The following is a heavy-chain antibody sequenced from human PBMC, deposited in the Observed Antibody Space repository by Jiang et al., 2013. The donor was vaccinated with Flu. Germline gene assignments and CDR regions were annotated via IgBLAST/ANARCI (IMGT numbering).Heavy chain of an antibody. V-gene: IGHV4-31*03. CDR3: ARTRSTTSSALAV. J-gene: IGHJ3*01. Sequence: LLKPSETLSLTCTVSGGSISSGDYYWHWIRQHPQKGLEWIGYIYNSGTTYFNPSLKSRLTVSLDPSKNHFSLKLGSVTAADTALYFCARTRSTTSSALAVWGQGTMVTVSS. CDR1: GGSISSGDYY. D-gene: IGHD1-14*01. CDR2: IYNSGTT.